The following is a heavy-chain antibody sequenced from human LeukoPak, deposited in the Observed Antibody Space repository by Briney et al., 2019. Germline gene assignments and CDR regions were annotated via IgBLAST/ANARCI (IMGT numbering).Heavy chain of an antibody. CDR1: GGSFRRFS. J-gene: IGHJ4*02. V-gene: IGHV1-69*06. CDR2: VIPAFGTA. CDR3: ATQFSGESGCYYYC. Sequence: SVKVSCKASGGSFRRFSINWVRQAPGQGLEWMGRVIPAFGTADYSQKFQGRVTFTAYMSTAAAYMDLRSLRSDDTALYYCATQFSGESGCYYYCWGQVTRVTFSS. D-gene: IGHD5-24*01.